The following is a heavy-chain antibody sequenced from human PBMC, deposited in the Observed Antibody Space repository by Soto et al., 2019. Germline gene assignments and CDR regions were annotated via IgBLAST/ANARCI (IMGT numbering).Heavy chain of an antibody. V-gene: IGHV1-2*04. CDR1: GYTFTGYY. CDR2: INPNSGGT. D-gene: IGHD1-7*01. Sequence: QVQLVQSGAEVKKPGASVKVSCKASGYTFTGYYMQWVRQAPGQGLERMGWINPNSGGTNYAQKFQGWVTMTRDTSISTAYMELSRLRSDDTAVYYCARGYNWNYKANGYGMDVWGQGTTVTVSS. CDR3: ARGYNWNYKANGYGMDV. J-gene: IGHJ6*02.